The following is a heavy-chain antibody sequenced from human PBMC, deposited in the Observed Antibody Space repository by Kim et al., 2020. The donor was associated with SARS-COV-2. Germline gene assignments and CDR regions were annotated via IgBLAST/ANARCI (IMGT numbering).Heavy chain of an antibody. CDR2: ISYDGNSK. CDR3: ARADYDTSSYYGKYYFDH. V-gene: IGHV3-30*04. D-gene: IGHD3-22*01. Sequence: GGSLRLSCAASGFPFTNYVLNWVRQAPGKGLEWVALISYDGNSKYYADSVKGRFTISRDNSKSALYLQMNSLRAEDTAVYYCARADYDTSSYYGKYYFDHWGQGTLVTVSS. J-gene: IGHJ4*02. CDR1: GFPFTNYV.